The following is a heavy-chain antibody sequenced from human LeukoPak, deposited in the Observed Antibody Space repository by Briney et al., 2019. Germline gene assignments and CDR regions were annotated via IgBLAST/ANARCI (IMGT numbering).Heavy chain of an antibody. D-gene: IGHD2-21*01. CDR3: ARVWYSAFDY. CDR2: ITSSSSAI. J-gene: IGHJ4*02. CDR1: GFTFSSYS. V-gene: IGHV3-48*01. Sequence: GGSLRLSCAASGFTFSSYSMNWVRQAPGKGLEWVSYITSSSSAIYYADPVKGRFTISRDNAKNSLYMQMNSPRAEDTAVYYCARVWYSAFDYWGQGMLVTVSS.